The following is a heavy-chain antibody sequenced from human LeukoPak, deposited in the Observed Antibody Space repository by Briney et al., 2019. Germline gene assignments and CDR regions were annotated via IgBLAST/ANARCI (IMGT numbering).Heavy chain of an antibody. CDR3: AREPTTLEATY. CDR1: GGSISSHGYY. D-gene: IGHD4-23*01. CDR2: IYYSGST. Sequence: SQTPSLTCTVSGGSISSHGYYWSWIRQHPGKGLEWIGYIYYSGSTSYNPSLRSRVSMSVDTSKNHFSLKLNFLTAADTAVYYCAREPTTLEATYWGQGTLVTVSS. V-gene: IGHV4-31*03. J-gene: IGHJ4*02.